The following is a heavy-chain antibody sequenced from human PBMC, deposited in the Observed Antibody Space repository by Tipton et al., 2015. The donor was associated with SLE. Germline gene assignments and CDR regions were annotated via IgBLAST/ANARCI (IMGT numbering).Heavy chain of an antibody. Sequence: GLVKPSETLSLTCAVYGGSFSGYYWSWIRQPPGKGLEWIGEINHSGSTNYNPSLKSRVTISVDTSKNQFSLKLSSVTAADTAVYYCARALSSGCYYYWGQGTLVTVSS. CDR1: GGSFSGYY. J-gene: IGHJ4*02. V-gene: IGHV4-34*01. CDR2: INHSGST. CDR3: ARALSSGCYYY. D-gene: IGHD6-19*01.